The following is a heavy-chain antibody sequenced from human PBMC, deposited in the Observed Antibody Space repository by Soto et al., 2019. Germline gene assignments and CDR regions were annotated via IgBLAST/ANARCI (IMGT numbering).Heavy chain of an antibody. V-gene: IGHV4-34*01. J-gene: IGHJ6*02. CDR3: ARGLGGNADVYYGLDV. CDR1: GGSLSGYY. D-gene: IGHD3-16*01. Sequence: QVQLQQWGAGLLKPSETLSLTCAVYGGSLSGYYWTWIRQPPGQGLEWIGEINYSGSTNYNPSLKSRVTISVDTSKNTFSLKLRSVTAADTAVYYCARGLGGNADVYYGLDVWGQGTTVTVSS. CDR2: INYSGST.